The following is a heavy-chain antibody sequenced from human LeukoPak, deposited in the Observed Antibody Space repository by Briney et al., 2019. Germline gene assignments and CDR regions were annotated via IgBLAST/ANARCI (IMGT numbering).Heavy chain of an antibody. CDR1: GFTFSSYS. D-gene: IGHD6-13*01. CDR3: ASSSSWYRSSGRYFDS. J-gene: IGHJ4*02. CDR2: ISSSSSYI. Sequence: GGSLRLSCAASGFTFSSYSMNWVRQAPGKGLEWVSSISSSSSYIYYADSVKGRFTISRDNAKNSLYLQMNSLRAEDTAVYYCASSSSWYRSSGRYFDSWGQGTLVTVSS. V-gene: IGHV3-21*01.